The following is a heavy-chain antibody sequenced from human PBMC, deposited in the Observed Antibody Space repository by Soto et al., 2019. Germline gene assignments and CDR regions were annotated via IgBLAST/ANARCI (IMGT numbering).Heavy chain of an antibody. CDR2: IYYSGST. Sequence: SETLSLTCTVSGGSISSSSYYWGWIRQPPGKGLEWIGSIYYSGSTYYNPSLKSRVTISVDTSKNQFSLKLSSVTAADTAVYYCARQIREEYHYASSGPDPWGQGTLVTVSS. CDR3: ARQIREEYHYASSGPDP. J-gene: IGHJ5*02. D-gene: IGHD3-22*01. V-gene: IGHV4-39*01. CDR1: GGSISSSSYY.